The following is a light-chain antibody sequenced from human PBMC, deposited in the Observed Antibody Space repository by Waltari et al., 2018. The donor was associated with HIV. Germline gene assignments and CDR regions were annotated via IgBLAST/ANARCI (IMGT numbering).Light chain of an antibody. V-gene: IGLV1-47*01. J-gene: IGLJ2*01. CDR1: PPNIGSHD. CDR3: VAWDDSLRGVV. CDR2: RNN. Sequence: SVLTQPPSASGTPGQRVTIACSGSPPNIGSHDVFWYQHLPGAAPKLLTHRNNQRPSGVPDRFSGSTSGTSASLAISGLRSEDEADYYCVAWDDSLRGVVFGGGTKVAAL.